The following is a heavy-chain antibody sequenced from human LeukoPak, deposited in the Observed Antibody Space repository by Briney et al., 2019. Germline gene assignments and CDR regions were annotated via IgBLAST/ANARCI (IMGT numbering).Heavy chain of an antibody. J-gene: IGHJ4*02. CDR3: AKDQSSWYNFDY. CDR2: IRYDGSDK. Sequence: GGSLRLSCAASGFTFSNYAMHWVRQAPGKGLQWVAFIRYDGSDKFYADSVKGRFTISRDNSKNTRYLQMNSLRAEDTALYYCAKDQSSWYNFDYWGQGTLVTVSS. CDR1: GFTFSNYA. D-gene: IGHD6-13*01. V-gene: IGHV3-30*02.